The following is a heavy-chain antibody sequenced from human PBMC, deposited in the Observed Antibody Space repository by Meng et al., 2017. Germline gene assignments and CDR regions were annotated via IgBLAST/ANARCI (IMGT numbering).Heavy chain of an antibody. V-gene: IGHV1-3*01. CDR2: INAGNGNT. J-gene: IGHJ5*02. Sequence: QVQFLQSGAEVKKPGASVKVSCKASGYTFTSYAMHWVRQAPGQRLEWMGWINAGNGNTKYSQKFQGRVTITRDTSASTAYMELSSLRSEDTAVYYCARDKLKTFDPWGQGTLVTVSS. CDR3: ARDKLKTFDP. CDR1: GYTFTSYA.